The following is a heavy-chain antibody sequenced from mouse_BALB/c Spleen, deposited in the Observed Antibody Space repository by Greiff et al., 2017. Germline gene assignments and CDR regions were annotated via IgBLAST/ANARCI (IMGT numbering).Heavy chain of an antibody. CDR3: ARDPGFDY. Sequence: EVMLVESGGGLVQPGGSLRLSCATSGFTFTDYYMSWVRQPPGKALEWLGFIRNKANGYTTEYSASVKGRFTISRDNSQSILYLQMNTLRAEDSATYYCARDPGFDYWGQGTTLTVSS. V-gene: IGHV7-3*02. J-gene: IGHJ2*01. CDR1: GFTFTDYY. CDR2: IRNKANGYTT.